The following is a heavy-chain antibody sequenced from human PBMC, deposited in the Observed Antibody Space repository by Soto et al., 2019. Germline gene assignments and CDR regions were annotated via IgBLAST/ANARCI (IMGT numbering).Heavy chain of an antibody. CDR2: IHPNGGAK. CDR1: GYPFINSY. Sequence: SVKVPCKASGYPFINSYLHWMRPAPVQGLEWMGWIHPNGGAKISAQKFQGRVTLTRDASINTAYMELTRLTSDDTAVYYCASSALLAYFGGDCPNRFDYWGQGTLVTVSS. D-gene: IGHD2-21*02. CDR3: ASSALLAYFGGDCPNRFDY. J-gene: IGHJ4*02. V-gene: IGHV1-2*02.